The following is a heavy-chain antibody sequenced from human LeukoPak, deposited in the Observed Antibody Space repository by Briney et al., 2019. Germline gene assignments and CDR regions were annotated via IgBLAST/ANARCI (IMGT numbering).Heavy chain of an antibody. Sequence: ASVTVSCKASGYTFTSYDINWVRQATGQGLEWMGWMNPNSGDTVYAQKLQGRLTMTRNTSISTAYMELSSLGSEDTALYYCATKTVMDCWGQGTLVTVSS. D-gene: IGHD2-21*02. V-gene: IGHV1-8*01. CDR2: MNPNSGDT. J-gene: IGHJ4*02. CDR3: ATKTVMDC. CDR1: GYTFTSYD.